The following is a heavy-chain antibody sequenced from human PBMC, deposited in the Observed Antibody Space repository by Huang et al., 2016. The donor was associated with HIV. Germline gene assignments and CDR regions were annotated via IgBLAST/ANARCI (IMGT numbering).Heavy chain of an antibody. D-gene: IGHD3-22*01. Sequence: QVQLVQSGSELKKPGASVKVSCKVSGSTFTDYQISWVRQAPGPGLEWIGWINPHTGNPTYARGFTGRVVFSLDTSVSTAYLQISSLKAEDTAVYFCARDSGYYRYFDYWGQGTLVTVSS. CDR1: GSTFTDYQ. CDR3: ARDSGYYRYFDY. CDR2: INPHTGNP. J-gene: IGHJ4*02. V-gene: IGHV7-4-1*02.